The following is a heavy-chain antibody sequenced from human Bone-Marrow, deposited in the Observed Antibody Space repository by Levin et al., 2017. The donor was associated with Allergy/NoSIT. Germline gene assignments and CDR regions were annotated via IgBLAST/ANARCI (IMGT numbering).Heavy chain of an antibody. J-gene: IGHJ4*02. CDR2: ITGSGGIT. CDR1: GFTFSSYA. Sequence: PGGSLRLSCAASGFTFSSYAMSWVRQAPGKGLEWVSAITGSGGITYYADSVKGRFTISRDNSKNTLSLQMNSLRAEDTAVYYCAKAGRTVLSNFDYWGQGTLVTVSS. D-gene: IGHD2-15*01. V-gene: IGHV3-23*01. CDR3: AKAGRTVLSNFDY.